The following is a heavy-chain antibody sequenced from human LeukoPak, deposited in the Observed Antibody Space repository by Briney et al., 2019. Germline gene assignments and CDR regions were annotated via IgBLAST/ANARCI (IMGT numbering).Heavy chain of an antibody. CDR1: GFTFSSYW. CDR2: INSDGSST. D-gene: IGHD3-22*01. V-gene: IGHV3-74*01. J-gene: IGHJ3*02. CDR3: ARPSGYYDSSVAFDI. Sequence: GGSLRLSCAASGFTFSSYWMHWVRQAPGKGLVWVSRINSDGSSTSYADSVKGRFTISRDNAKNTLYLQMNSLRAEDTAVYYCARPSGYYDSSVAFDIWGQGKMVTVSS.